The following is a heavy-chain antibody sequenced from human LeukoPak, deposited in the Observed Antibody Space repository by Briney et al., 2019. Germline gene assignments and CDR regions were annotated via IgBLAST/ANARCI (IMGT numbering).Heavy chain of an antibody. CDR3: ARLSRDGYGSATFDY. J-gene: IGHJ4*02. D-gene: IGHD5-24*01. Sequence: ASVKVSCKASGYTFTSYYMHWVRQAPGRGLEWMGIINPSGGSTSYAQKFQGRVTMTRDTSTSTVYMELSSLRSEDTAVYYCARLSRDGYGSATFDYWGQGTLVTVSS. V-gene: IGHV1-46*01. CDR2: INPSGGST. CDR1: GYTFTSYY.